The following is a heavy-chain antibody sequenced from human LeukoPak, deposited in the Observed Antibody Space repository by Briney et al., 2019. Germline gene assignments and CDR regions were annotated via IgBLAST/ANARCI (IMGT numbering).Heavy chain of an antibody. CDR3: ARGLKYCSDGTCQSTYFNY. CDR1: GGSISNYY. Sequence: SETLSLTWTVSGGSISNYYWTWIRQPAGKGLEWIRRIYTSGSTDYNPSLKSRVTMSVDTSKNQFSLRLSSVTAADTAIYYCARGLKYCSDGTCQSTYFNYWGQGTLVPVSS. V-gene: IGHV4-4*07. D-gene: IGHD2-15*01. J-gene: IGHJ4*02. CDR2: IYTSGST.